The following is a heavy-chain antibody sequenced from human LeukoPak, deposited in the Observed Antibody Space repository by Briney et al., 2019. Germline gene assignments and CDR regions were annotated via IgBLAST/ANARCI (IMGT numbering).Heavy chain of an antibody. Sequence: GESLKISCKGSGYSFTNYWIGWVRQMPGKGLEWMGIIYPGDSDTRYSPSFQGQVTISADKSISTAYLQWSSLKASDTAMYYCARRGEHSSSPVGFQHWGQGTLVTVSS. D-gene: IGHD6-6*01. J-gene: IGHJ1*01. CDR1: GYSFTNYW. CDR3: ARRGEHSSSPVGFQH. CDR2: IYPGDSDT. V-gene: IGHV5-51*01.